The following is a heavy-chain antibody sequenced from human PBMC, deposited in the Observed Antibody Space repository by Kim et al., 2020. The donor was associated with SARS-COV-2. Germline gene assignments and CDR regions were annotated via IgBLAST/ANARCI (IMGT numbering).Heavy chain of an antibody. CDR2: ISGDGGST. J-gene: IGHJ6*02. CDR3: AKAERFLEWQQLYYYYGMDV. CDR1: GFTFDDYA. V-gene: IGHV3-43*02. D-gene: IGHD3-3*01. Sequence: GCSQRPSCAASGFTFDDYAMHWVRQAPGKGLEWVSLISGDGGSTYYADSVKGRFTISRDNSKNSLYLQMNRLRTEDTALYYCAKAERFLEWQQLYYYYGMDVWGQGT.